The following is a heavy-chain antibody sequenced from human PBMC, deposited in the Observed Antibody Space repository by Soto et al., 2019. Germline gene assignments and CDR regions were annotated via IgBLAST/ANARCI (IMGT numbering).Heavy chain of an antibody. J-gene: IGHJ4*02. V-gene: IGHV4-59*08. Sequence: PSETLSLTCTVSGGSISNYFWVWIRQPPGKGLEWIGYIYYDGRTDYNPSLKSRVTISLDTPKKKFSLRLSSLTAADTAVYYCARLGNYEGAYWGQGALVTVSS. CDR2: IYYDGRT. CDR3: ARLGNYEGAY. CDR1: GGSISNYF. D-gene: IGHD4-4*01.